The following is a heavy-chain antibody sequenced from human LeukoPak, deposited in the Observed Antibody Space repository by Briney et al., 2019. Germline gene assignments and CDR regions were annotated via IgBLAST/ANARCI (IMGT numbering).Heavy chain of an antibody. V-gene: IGHV1-2*02. CDR1: GYTFTGYY. Sequence: ASVKVSCKASGYTFTGYYMHWVRQAPGQGLEWMGWMNPSSGVTNYAQKFQGRVTMTRDTSISTAYMELRSLRSDDTAVYYCARDLKRGYSSGRYSWGTGSSNDYWGQGTLVTVSS. CDR2: MNPSSGVT. D-gene: IGHD6-19*01. CDR3: ARDLKRGYSSGRYSWGTGSSNDY. J-gene: IGHJ4*02.